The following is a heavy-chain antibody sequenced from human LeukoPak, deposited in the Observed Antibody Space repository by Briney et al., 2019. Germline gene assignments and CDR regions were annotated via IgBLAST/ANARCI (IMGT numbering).Heavy chain of an antibody. CDR2: ISAYNGNT. CDR1: GYTFTSYG. Sequence: RASVKVSCKASGYTFTSYGISWVRQAPGQGLEWMGWISAYNGNTNYAQKLQGRVTMTTDTSTSTAYMELRSLRSDDTAVYYCARGYCSSTSCYFDYWGQGTLVTVSS. J-gene: IGHJ4*02. V-gene: IGHV1-18*01. CDR3: ARGYCSSTSCYFDY. D-gene: IGHD2-2*01.